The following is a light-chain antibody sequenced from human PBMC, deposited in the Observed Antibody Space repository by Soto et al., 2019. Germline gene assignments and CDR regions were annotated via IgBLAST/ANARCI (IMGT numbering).Light chain of an antibody. CDR1: QSISSY. Sequence: DIQMTQSPSSLSASVGDRVTITCRASQSISSYLNWYQQKPGKAPKLLIYAASTLQSGVPSRFSGSGSGTDFTLTIRSLQPEDFATYYCQQANSFPFTFGPGTKVDIK. CDR3: QQANSFPFT. CDR2: AAS. V-gene: IGKV1-39*01. J-gene: IGKJ3*01.